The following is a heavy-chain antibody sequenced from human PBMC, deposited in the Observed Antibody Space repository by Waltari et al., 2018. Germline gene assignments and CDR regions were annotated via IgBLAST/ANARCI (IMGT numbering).Heavy chain of an antibody. V-gene: IGHV4-34*01. D-gene: IGHD3-10*01. CDR1: GGSFSGYH. CDR2: INHSGST. J-gene: IGHJ4*02. Sequence: QVQLQQWGAGLLKPSETLSLTCAVYGGSFSGYHLRWIRHPPGKGLEWIGEINHSGSTNYNPSLKSRVTISVDTSKNQFSLKLSSVTAADTAVYYCASWGYYYGSGSYTADYWGQGTLVTVSS. CDR3: ASWGYYYGSGSYTADY.